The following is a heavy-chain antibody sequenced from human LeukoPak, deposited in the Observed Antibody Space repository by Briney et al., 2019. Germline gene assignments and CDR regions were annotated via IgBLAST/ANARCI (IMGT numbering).Heavy chain of an antibody. J-gene: IGHJ4*02. CDR3: ARLTQNYYDILTGSAYFDY. Sequence: SETLSLTCTVSGGSISSYYWSWIRQPPGKGLEWIGYIYYSGSTNYSPSLKSRVTISVDTSKNQFSLKLSSVTAADTAVYYCARLTQNYYDILTGSAYFDYWGQGTLVTVSS. CDR2: IYYSGST. D-gene: IGHD3-9*01. V-gene: IGHV4-59*08. CDR1: GGSISSYY.